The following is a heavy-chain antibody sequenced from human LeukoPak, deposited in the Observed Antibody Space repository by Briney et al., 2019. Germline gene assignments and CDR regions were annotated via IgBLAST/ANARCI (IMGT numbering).Heavy chain of an antibody. CDR2: IDHSGTT. J-gene: IGHJ4*02. CDR1: GGSISSGGYY. D-gene: IGHD1-26*01. CDR3: TRGRGSWTVDW. Sequence: SETLSLTCTVSGGSISSGGYYWGWIRQAPGQGLEWIGTIDHSGTTYYNPSLGSRLTISRDTSKNHFSLKLNSVTAADTAVYYCTRGRGSWTVDWWGQGTLITVSS. V-gene: IGHV4-39*02.